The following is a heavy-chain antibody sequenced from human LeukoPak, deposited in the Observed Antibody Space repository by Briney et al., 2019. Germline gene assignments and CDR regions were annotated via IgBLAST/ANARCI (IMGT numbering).Heavy chain of an antibody. V-gene: IGHV1-18*01. J-gene: IGHJ4*02. D-gene: IGHD6-13*01. Sequence: ASVKVSCKASGYTFTSYGISWVRQAPGQGLEWLGWINTYNGNTKYAEKLQGRVTVTTDTSTTTAYLEVKSLRSDDTAVYYCARSSWYGLRYFDYWGQGTLVTVSS. CDR3: ARSSWYGLRYFDY. CDR2: INTYNGNT. CDR1: GYTFTSYG.